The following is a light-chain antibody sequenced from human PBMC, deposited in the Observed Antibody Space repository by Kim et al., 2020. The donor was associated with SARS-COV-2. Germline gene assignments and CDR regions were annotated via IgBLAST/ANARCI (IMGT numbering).Light chain of an antibody. CDR3: QQYTESSFT. J-gene: IGKJ2*01. Sequence: EVVLTQSPGTLSLSPGERATLSCRASQSVYSGYFGWYQQKPGQAPRHLIYGASNRATGIPDRFSGSGSGTDFSLTISRLEPEDFAVYYCQQYTESSFTFGQGTKLEI. V-gene: IGKV3-20*01. CDR1: QSVYSGY. CDR2: GAS.